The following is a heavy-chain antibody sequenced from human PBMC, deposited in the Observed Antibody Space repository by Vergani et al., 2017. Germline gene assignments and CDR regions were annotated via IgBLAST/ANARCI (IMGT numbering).Heavy chain of an antibody. J-gene: IGHJ6*03. CDR1: GGSISSYY. CDR3: ARDLRAARPRLSNYYYYMDV. V-gene: IGHV4-59*01. D-gene: IGHD6-6*01. CDR2: IYYSGST. Sequence: QVQLQESGPGLVKPSETLSLTCTVSGGSISSYYWSWIRQPPGKGLEWIGYIYYSGSTNYNPSLKSRVTISVDTSKNQFSLKLSSVTAADTAVYYCARDLRAARPRLSNYYYYMDVWGKGTTVTVYS.